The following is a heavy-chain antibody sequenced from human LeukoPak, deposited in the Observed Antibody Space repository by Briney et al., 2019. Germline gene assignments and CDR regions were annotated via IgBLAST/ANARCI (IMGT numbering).Heavy chain of an antibody. Sequence: SETLSLTCTVSGGSISSSSYYWGWIRQPPGKGLEWIGSIYYSGSTYYNPSLKSRVTISVDTSKDQFSLKLSSVTAADTAVYYCARRGYGDYYFDYWAREPWSPSPQ. CDR3: ARRGYGDYYFDY. CDR1: GGSISSSSYY. D-gene: IGHD4-17*01. V-gene: IGHV4-39*01. CDR2: IYYSGST. J-gene: IGHJ4*02.